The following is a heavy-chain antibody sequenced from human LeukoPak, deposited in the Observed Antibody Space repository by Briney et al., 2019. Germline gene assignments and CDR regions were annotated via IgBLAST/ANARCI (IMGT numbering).Heavy chain of an antibody. V-gene: IGHV3-43*01. D-gene: IGHD4-23*01. Sequence: PGGSLRLSSAASGFTFDDYTMHWVRQAPGKGLEWVSLISWESESTYYADSVKGRFTIFRDNSKNSLYLQMHRLTTEDTALYYCAKKGYGGRSGGAYFDSWGQGTLVTVSS. CDR1: GFTFDDYT. CDR2: ISWESEST. CDR3: AKKGYGGRSGGAYFDS. J-gene: IGHJ4*02.